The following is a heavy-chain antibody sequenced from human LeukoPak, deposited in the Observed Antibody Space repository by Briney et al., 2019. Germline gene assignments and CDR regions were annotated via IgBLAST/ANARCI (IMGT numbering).Heavy chain of an antibody. CDR1: GFTFSSYA. D-gene: IGHD3-10*01. CDR3: AKGFNYGSGRYEYYQH. CDR2: INDNGDGT. V-gene: IGHV3-23*01. J-gene: IGHJ1*01. Sequence: GGSLRLSCAASGFTFSSYAMSWVRQAPGKGLKWVSTINDNGDGTYYADSVKGRFTISRDNSQNTLFLQMNTVRTTAVYYCAKGFNYGSGRYEYYQHWGQGTLVTVSS.